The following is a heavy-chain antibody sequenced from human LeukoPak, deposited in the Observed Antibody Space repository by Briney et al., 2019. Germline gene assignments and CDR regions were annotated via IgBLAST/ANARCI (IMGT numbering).Heavy chain of an antibody. CDR3: ARFDPLQHYYDYYYMTV. CDR1: GFTFSSYA. D-gene: IGHD3-10*01. V-gene: IGHV3-23*01. Sequence: GGSLRLSCAASGFTFSSYAMSWVRQAPGKGLEWVSAISGSGGSTYYADSVKGRFTISRDNSKNTLYLQMNSLRAEDTAVYYCARFDPLQHYYDYYYMTVWGKGTTVTVSS. J-gene: IGHJ6*03. CDR2: ISGSGGST.